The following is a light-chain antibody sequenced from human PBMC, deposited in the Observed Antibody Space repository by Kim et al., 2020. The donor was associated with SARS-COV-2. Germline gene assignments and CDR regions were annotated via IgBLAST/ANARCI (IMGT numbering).Light chain of an antibody. CDR1: QSVSSY. CDR2: DAS. Sequence: EIVLTQSPATLSLSPGERATLSCRASQSVSSYLAWYQQKPGQALRLLIYDASNRATGIPARFSGSGSGTDFTLTISSLEPEEFAVYYCQQRSNWLTFGGGTKVDIK. CDR3: QQRSNWLT. V-gene: IGKV3-11*01. J-gene: IGKJ4*01.